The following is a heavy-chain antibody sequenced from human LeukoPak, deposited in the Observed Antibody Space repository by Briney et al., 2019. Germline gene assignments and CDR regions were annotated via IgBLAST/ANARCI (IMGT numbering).Heavy chain of an antibody. V-gene: IGHV4-31*03. CDR3: ARGLYRNSFDY. D-gene: IGHD4-11*01. J-gene: IGHJ4*02. CDR2: IYYSGST. CDR1: GSSISSCFYY. Sequence: TLTLTCTVSGSSISSCFYYWSWMPQRPGKDLEWIGYIYYSGSTYYNPSLKRRVNMSVDTSKNQLSLKLSSVTAADTAVYYCARGLYRNSFDYWGQGTLVTVSS.